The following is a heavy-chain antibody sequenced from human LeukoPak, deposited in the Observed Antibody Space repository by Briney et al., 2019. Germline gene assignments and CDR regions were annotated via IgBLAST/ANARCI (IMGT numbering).Heavy chain of an antibody. Sequence: PSQTLSLTCTVSGGSISSGSYYWSWTRQPAGKGLEWIGRIYTSGSTNYNPSLKSRVTISVDTSKNQFSLKLSSVTAADTAVYYCARSKITMIVVPPAAFDIWGQGTMVTVSS. D-gene: IGHD3-22*01. CDR3: ARSKITMIVVPPAAFDI. CDR1: GGSISSGSYY. CDR2: IYTSGST. J-gene: IGHJ3*02. V-gene: IGHV4-61*02.